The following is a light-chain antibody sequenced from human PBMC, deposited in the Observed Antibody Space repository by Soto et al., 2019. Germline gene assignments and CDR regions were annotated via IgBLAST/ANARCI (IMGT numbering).Light chain of an antibody. CDR1: QDIANS. Sequence: DIQMTQSPSSLSASVGDRVTITCRTSQDIANSLVWFQQKPGKAPKYLIYGAFSLQSGVPSRFIGGGSGTDFTLTISSLQPEDFATYYCQQYKSYPLTFGGGTKVEIK. CDR2: GAF. J-gene: IGKJ4*01. V-gene: IGKV1-16*01. CDR3: QQYKSYPLT.